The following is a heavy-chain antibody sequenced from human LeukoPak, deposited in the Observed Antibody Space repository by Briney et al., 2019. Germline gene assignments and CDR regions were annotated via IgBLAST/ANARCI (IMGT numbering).Heavy chain of an antibody. D-gene: IGHD4-11*01. J-gene: IGHJ4*02. Sequence: SVKVSCKASGGTFSSYAISWVRQAPGQGLEWMGRIIPIFGTANYAQKFQGRVTITTDESTSTAYMELSSLRSEDTAVYYCARDYSNYGGYFDYWGQGTLVTVSP. CDR1: GGTFSSYA. CDR2: IIPIFGTA. CDR3: ARDYSNYGGYFDY. V-gene: IGHV1-69*05.